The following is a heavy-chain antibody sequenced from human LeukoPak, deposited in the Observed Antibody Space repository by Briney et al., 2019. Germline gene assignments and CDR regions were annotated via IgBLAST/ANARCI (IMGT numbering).Heavy chain of an antibody. J-gene: IGHJ4*02. V-gene: IGHV4-34*01. D-gene: IGHD3-10*01. CDR1: GGSFSGYY. CDR2: INHSGST. CDR3: ARKSPVVRGKSFDY. Sequence: SETLSLTCAVYGGSFSGYYWSWIRQPPGKGLEWIGEINHSGSTNYNPSLKSRVTISVDTSKNQFSLKLSSVTAADTAVYYCARKSPVVRGKSFDYWGQGALVTVSS.